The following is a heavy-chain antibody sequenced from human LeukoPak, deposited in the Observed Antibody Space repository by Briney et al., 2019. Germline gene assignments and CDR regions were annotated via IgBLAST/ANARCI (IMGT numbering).Heavy chain of an antibody. J-gene: IGHJ4*02. CDR3: ARDPEGEYYFDY. Sequence: GGSLRLSCAASGFTFSSYAMHWVRQAPGKGLEWVAVISYDGSNKYYADSVKGRFTISRDNSKNTLYLQMNSLRAEDTAVYYCARDPEGEYYFDYWGQGTLVTVSS. CDR1: GFTFSSYA. CDR2: ISYDGSNK. V-gene: IGHV3-30*04.